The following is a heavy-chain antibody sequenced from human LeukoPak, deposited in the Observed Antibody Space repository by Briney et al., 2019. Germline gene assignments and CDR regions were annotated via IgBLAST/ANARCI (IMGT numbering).Heavy chain of an antibody. V-gene: IGHV1-69*04. J-gene: IGHJ4*02. D-gene: IGHD2-2*01. CDR2: IIPILGIA. CDR1: GGTFSSYA. Sequence: GASVKVSCKASGGTFSSYAISWVRQAPGQGLEWVGRIIPILGIANYAQKFQGRVTITADKSTSTAYMELSSLRSEDTAVYYCASDPGYCSSTSCPQQVDYWGQGTLVTVSS. CDR3: ASDPGYCSSTSCPQQVDY.